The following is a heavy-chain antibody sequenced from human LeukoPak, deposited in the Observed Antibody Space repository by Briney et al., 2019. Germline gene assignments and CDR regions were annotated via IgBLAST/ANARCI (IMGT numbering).Heavy chain of an antibody. V-gene: IGHV3-74*01. CDR2: INSDGSST. Sequence: GGSLRLSCAASGFTFSSYWMHWVRQAPGKGLVWVSRINSDGSSTSYADSVKGRFTISRDNAKNTLYLQMNSLRAEDTAVYYCARDRGNRFLEWVFDYWGQETLVTVSS. J-gene: IGHJ4*02. CDR3: ARDRGNRFLEWVFDY. CDR1: GFTFSSYW. D-gene: IGHD3-3*01.